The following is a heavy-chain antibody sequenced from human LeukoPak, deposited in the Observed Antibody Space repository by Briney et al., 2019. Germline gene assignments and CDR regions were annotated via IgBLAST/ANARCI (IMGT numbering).Heavy chain of an antibody. CDR2: IKKTGSET. Sequence: GGSLRLSCAASGFTFSHFWMSWVRQAPGKGLEWVAYIKKTGSETYYVDSVKGRFTITRDNTRNSLFLQMYSLRADDTAVYFCAREDGYCSGGNCYSYFDSWGQGTLVTVSS. D-gene: IGHD2-15*01. CDR3: AREDGYCSGGNCYSYFDS. J-gene: IGHJ4*02. V-gene: IGHV3-7*01. CDR1: GFTFSHFW.